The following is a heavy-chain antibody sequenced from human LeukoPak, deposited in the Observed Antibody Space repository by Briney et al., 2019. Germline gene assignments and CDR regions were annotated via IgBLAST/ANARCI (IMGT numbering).Heavy chain of an antibody. CDR1: GYTFTGYY. CDR2: INPNSGGT. D-gene: IGHD3-22*01. CDR3: ARVGGENYYDSSGSKDDGYYFDY. Sequence: GASVKVSCKASGYTFTGYYMHWVRRAPGQGLEWMGWINPNSGGTNYAQKFQGRVTMTRDTSISTAYMELSRLRSDDTAVYYCARVGGENYYDSSGSKDDGYYFDYWGQGTLVTVSS. V-gene: IGHV1-2*02. J-gene: IGHJ4*02.